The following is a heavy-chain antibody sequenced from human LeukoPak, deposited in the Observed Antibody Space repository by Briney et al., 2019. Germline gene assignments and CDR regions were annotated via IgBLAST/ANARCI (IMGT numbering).Heavy chain of an antibody. Sequence: PGGSLRLSCAASGFTFSSYAMHWVRQAPGKGLEWVAIISYDGSTIYYADSVKGRFTISRDNSKNTLYLQMNSLTAEDTAVYYCPRGRTGVAGTGYFDYWGRGTLVTVSS. D-gene: IGHD6-19*01. J-gene: IGHJ4*02. CDR1: GFTFSSYA. V-gene: IGHV3-30*04. CDR2: ISYDGSTI. CDR3: PRGRTGVAGTGYFDY.